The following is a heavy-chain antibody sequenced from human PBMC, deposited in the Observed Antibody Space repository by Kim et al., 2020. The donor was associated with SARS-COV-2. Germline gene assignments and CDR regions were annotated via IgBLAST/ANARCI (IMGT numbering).Heavy chain of an antibody. V-gene: IGHV1-2*06. CDR2: INPNSGGT. CDR3: ARAVYSSSWYSRWFDP. Sequence: ASVKVSCKASGYTFTGYYMHSVRQAPGQGLEWMGRINPNSGGTNYAQKFQGRVTMTRDTSISTAYMELSRLRSDDTAVYYCARAVYSSSWYSRWFDPWGQGTLVTVSS. J-gene: IGHJ5*02. CDR1: GYTFTGYY. D-gene: IGHD6-13*01.